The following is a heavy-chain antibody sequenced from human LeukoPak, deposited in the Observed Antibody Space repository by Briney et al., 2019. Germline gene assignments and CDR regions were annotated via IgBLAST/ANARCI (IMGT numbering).Heavy chain of an antibody. V-gene: IGHV5-51*01. CDR3: ARSQGYCSGGSCLQGDWFDP. Sequence: GESLKISCKGSGYSFTNYWIGWVRQMPGEGLEWMGIIYPGDSDTRYSPSFQGQVTISADKSISTAYLQWGSLKASDTAMYYCARSQGYCSGGSCLQGDWFDPWGQGTLVTVSS. CDR1: GYSFTNYW. CDR2: IYPGDSDT. D-gene: IGHD2-15*01. J-gene: IGHJ5*02.